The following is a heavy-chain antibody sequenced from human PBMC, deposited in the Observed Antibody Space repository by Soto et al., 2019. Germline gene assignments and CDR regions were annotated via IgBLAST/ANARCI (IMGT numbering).Heavy chain of an antibody. CDR3: AGLPGYSNSPLDYYYIDV. CDR2: IYYSGST. CDR1: GGSISSYY. V-gene: IGHV4-59*08. D-gene: IGHD4-4*01. Sequence: SETLSLTCTVSGGSISSYYWSWIRQPPGKGLEWIGYIYYSGSTNYNPSLKSRVTISVDTSKNQFSLKLSSVTAADTAVYYCAGLPGYSNSPLDYYYIDVWGKGTTVTVSS. J-gene: IGHJ6*03.